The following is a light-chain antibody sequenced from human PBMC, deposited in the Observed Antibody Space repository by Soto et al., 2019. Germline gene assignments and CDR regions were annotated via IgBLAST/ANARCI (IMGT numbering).Light chain of an antibody. CDR1: QSISSW. J-gene: IGKJ2*01. CDR3: QQYNSYSPYT. Sequence: DIQMTQSPSTLSASVGDRVTITCRASQSISSWLAWYQQKPGKAPKLLIYDASSLESGVLSRFSGSGSETEFTLTISSLQPDDFATYYCQQYNSYSPYTFGQGTKLESK. V-gene: IGKV1-5*01. CDR2: DAS.